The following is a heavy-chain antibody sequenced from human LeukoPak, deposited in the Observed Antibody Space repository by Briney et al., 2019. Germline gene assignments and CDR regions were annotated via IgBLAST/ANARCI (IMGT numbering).Heavy chain of an antibody. CDR3: ARHSGSYYNGFDY. CDR2: IYYTGAT. J-gene: IGHJ4*02. V-gene: IGHV4-59*01. Sequence: SETLSLTCTVSGGSISSYYWSCIRLPPGKGLGWIGYIYYTGATYYNPSLKSRVTMSVDTSKNQFSLKLSSVTAADTAVYYCARHSGSYYNGFDYWGQGMLVTVSS. D-gene: IGHD3-10*01. CDR1: GGSISSYY.